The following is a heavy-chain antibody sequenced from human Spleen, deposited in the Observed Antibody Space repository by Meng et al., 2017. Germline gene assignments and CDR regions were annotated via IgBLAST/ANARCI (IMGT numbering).Heavy chain of an antibody. CDR1: GDSVSSNIGA. CDR3: ARGVTTFDY. J-gene: IGHJ4*02. D-gene: IGHD4-17*01. CDR2: TYYRSKWYN. V-gene: IGHV6-1*01. Sequence: QVHLQQSGPGLVKPPQTLSVTGAISGDSVSSNIGAWNWIRQSPSGGLGWLGRTYYRSKWYNEYAVSVKSRITINPDTSKNQLSLQLSSVTPEDTAVYYCARGVTTFDYWGQGTLVTVSS.